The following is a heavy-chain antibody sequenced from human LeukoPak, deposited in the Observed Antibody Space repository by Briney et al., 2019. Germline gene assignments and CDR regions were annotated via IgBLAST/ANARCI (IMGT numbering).Heavy chain of an antibody. D-gene: IGHD2-2*01. CDR2: IYTSGST. CDR3: AREELGYCSSTSCYFGWFDP. J-gene: IGHJ5*02. CDR1: GGSISSYY. V-gene: IGHV4-4*07. Sequence: SETLSLTCTVSGGSISSYYWSWIRQPAGKGLEWIGRIYTSGSTNYNPSLKSRVTMSVDTSKNQFSLKLSSVTAADTAVYYCAREELGYCSSTSCYFGWFDPWGQGTLVTVSS.